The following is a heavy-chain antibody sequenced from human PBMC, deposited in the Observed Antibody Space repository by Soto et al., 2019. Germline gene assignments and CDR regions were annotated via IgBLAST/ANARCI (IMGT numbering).Heavy chain of an antibody. Sequence: SETRSLTCSVYGGSFIVYYWSWIRQPPGKGLEWIGEINHSGSTNYNPSLKSRVTISVDTSKNQFSLKLSSVTAADTAVYYCASLYDQRAYWGQGTLVTVSS. CDR1: GGSFIVYY. CDR2: INHSGST. CDR3: ASLYDQRAY. V-gene: IGHV4-34*01. D-gene: IGHD3-16*01. J-gene: IGHJ4*02.